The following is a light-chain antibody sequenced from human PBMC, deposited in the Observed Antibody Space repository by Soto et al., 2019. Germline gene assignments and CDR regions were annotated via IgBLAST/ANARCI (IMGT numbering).Light chain of an antibody. Sequence: EIVLTQSPGTLSLSPGERATLSCRASQTVTGNNLAWYQQRPGQAPTLLTYAASTRATGIPDRFSGSGSGTDFTLTISRLEPEDFAVYYCQQYNNWPWTFGQGTKVDIK. V-gene: IGKV3-20*01. CDR3: QQYNNWPWT. CDR1: QTVTGNN. CDR2: AAS. J-gene: IGKJ1*01.